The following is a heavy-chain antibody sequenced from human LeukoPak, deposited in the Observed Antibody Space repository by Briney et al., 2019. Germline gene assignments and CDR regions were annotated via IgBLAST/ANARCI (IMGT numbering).Heavy chain of an antibody. V-gene: IGHV3-23*01. CDR2: ISNSGGST. J-gene: IGHJ4*02. Sequence: GGSLRLSCGASGFTFNNYAMSWVRQAPGKGREWVSTISNSGGSTYYADSVKSRFTISRDNSRNTLSLQVNSLRAEDTAVYYCAKDSITYFDILTGYSDFDYWGQGTLVTVSS. D-gene: IGHD3-9*01. CDR1: GFTFNNYA. CDR3: AKDSITYFDILTGYSDFDY.